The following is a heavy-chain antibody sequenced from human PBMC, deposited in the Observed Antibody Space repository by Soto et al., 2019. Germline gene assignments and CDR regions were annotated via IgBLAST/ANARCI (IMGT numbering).Heavy chain of an antibody. Sequence: ASVKVSCKASGYTFTSYDINWVRQATGQGLEWMAWINAYSGNRSYAQNFQGRVTVTTDTSTSAAYMELMSLTSDDTAVYFCARDRDRVADIWGLGTMVTVSS. V-gene: IGHV1-18*01. CDR3: ARDRDRVADI. CDR1: GYTFTSYD. J-gene: IGHJ3*02. CDR2: INAYSGNR. D-gene: IGHD2-15*01.